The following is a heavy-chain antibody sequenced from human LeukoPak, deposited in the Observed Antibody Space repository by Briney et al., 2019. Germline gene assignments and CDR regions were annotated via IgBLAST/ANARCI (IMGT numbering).Heavy chain of an antibody. Sequence: GRSLRLSCAASGFTFDDYAMHWVRQAPGKGLEWVSGISWNSGSIGYADSVKGRFTISRDNAKNSLYLQMNSLRAEDTAVYYCARDRIMTTDHDAFDIWGQGTMVTVSS. CDR1: GFTFDDYA. CDR2: ISWNSGSI. J-gene: IGHJ3*02. V-gene: IGHV3-9*01. D-gene: IGHD4-11*01. CDR3: ARDRIMTTDHDAFDI.